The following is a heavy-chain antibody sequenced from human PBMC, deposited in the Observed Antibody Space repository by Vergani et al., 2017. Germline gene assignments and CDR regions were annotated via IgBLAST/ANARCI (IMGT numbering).Heavy chain of an antibody. CDR3: ARERNAYYDFGSGYYTQYYFDY. D-gene: IGHD3-3*01. J-gene: IGHJ4*02. Sequence: EVQLVESGGGVVRPGGSLRLSCAPSGFTFDDYGMSWVRQAPGKGLEWVSGINWIGCSTGYADSVKGRFTISRDNAKNSMYLQMHSLRAEDTALYYCARERNAYYDFGSGYYTQYYFDYWGQGTLVTVSS. CDR1: GFTFDDYG. CDR2: INWIGCST. V-gene: IGHV3-20*04.